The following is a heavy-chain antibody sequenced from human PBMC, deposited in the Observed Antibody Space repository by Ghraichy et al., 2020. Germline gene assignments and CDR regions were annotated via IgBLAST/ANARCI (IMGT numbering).Heavy chain of an antibody. D-gene: IGHD1-26*01. CDR2: TNDAAREK. CDR3: ARDPSHGALDY. CDR1: GFTFGKSW. J-gene: IGHJ4*02. V-gene: IGHV3-7*03. Sequence: GGSLRLSCRASGFTFGKSWMSWVRQVPGKGLEWVANTNDAAREKYYVDSVKGRFTISRDNDTDLLFLQMNSLRAEDTAVYYCARDPSHGALDYWGQGTLVTVSS.